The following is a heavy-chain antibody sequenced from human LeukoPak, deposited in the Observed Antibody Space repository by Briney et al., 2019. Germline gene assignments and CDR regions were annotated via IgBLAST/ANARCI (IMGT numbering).Heavy chain of an antibody. Sequence: GGCLRLSCAASGFTFRSYALNWVRQAPGRGLVWVSYISSSGDTTYYADSVKGRFTISRDNAKNSLFLQMNSLRAEDTALYYCARDPEYEYAFDIWGQGTMVTVSS. CDR2: ISSSGDTT. D-gene: IGHD2/OR15-2a*01. J-gene: IGHJ3*02. CDR1: GFTFRSYA. CDR3: ARDPEYEYAFDI. V-gene: IGHV3-48*03.